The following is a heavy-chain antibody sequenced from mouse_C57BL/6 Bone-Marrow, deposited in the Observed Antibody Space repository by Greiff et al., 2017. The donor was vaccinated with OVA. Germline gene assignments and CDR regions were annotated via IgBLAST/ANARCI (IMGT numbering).Heavy chain of an antibody. V-gene: IGHV1-69*01. CDR1: GYTFTSYW. D-gene: IGHD2-3*01. CDR2: IDPSDSYT. CDR3: ARSDGYYLFAY. J-gene: IGHJ3*01. Sequence: QVQLQQPGAELVMPGASVKLSCKASGYTFTSYWMHWVKQRPGQGVEWIGEIDPSDSYTNYNQKFKGKSTLTVDKSSSTAYMQLSSLTSEDSAVYYCARSDGYYLFAYWGQGTLVTVSA.